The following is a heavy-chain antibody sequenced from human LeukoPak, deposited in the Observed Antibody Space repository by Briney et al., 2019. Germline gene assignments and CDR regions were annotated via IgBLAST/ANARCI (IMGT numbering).Heavy chain of an antibody. CDR2: IYYSGST. Sequence: SETLSLTCTVSGGSISSYYWSWIRQPPGKGLEWIGYIYYSGSTNYNPSHKSRVTISVDTSKNQFSLKLSSVTAADTAVYYCARDRGLWFGELLQSVEGYFDYWGQGTLVTVSS. D-gene: IGHD3-10*01. J-gene: IGHJ4*02. CDR3: ARDRGLWFGELLQSVEGYFDY. CDR1: GGSISSYY. V-gene: IGHV4-59*01.